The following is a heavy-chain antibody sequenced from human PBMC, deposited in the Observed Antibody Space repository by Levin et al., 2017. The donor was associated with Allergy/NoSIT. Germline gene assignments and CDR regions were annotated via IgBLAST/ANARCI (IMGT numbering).Heavy chain of an antibody. D-gene: IGHD1-1*01. CDR3: ERRGTRDYYYYMDG. CDR1: GYSFTSYW. CDR2: IYPGDSDT. V-gene: IGHV5-51*01. Sequence: GGSLRLSCQGSGYSFTSYWIGWVRQMPGKGLEWMGIIYPGDSDTRYSPSFQGQVTISADNSISTLYLQWSSLKASDTAIYYCERRGTRDYYYYMDGWGKGTTVTVSS. J-gene: IGHJ6*03.